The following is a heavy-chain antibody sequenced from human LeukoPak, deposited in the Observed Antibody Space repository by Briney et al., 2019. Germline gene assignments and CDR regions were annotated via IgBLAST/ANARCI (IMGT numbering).Heavy chain of an antibody. V-gene: IGHV4-34*01. CDR1: GGSFSGYY. CDR2: INHSGST. D-gene: IGHD4-17*01. Sequence: SETLSLTCAVSGGSFSGYYWSWIRQPPGKGLEWIGEINHSGSTNYNPSLKSRVTISVDTSKNQFSLKLSSVTAADTAVYYCARGDYGDPWASDYWGQGTLVTVSS. CDR3: ARGDYGDPWASDY. J-gene: IGHJ4*02.